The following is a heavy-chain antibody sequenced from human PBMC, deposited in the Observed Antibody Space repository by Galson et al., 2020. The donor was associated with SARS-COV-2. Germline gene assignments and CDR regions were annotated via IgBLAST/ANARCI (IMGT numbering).Heavy chain of an antibody. CDR1: GGSISSSNYY. V-gene: IGHV4-39*01. D-gene: IGHD3-9*01. J-gene: IGHJ4*02. CDR3: ARQILTGYYSFYYFDF. CDR2: IYYTESN. Sequence: SETLSLTCTVSGGSISSSNYYWGWVRQPPGEGLEWIGSIYYTESNYYNPSLTSRVTMSVDTSRNQFSLKLSSVTAADTAVYYCARQILTGYYSFYYFDFWGQGTLVTVSS.